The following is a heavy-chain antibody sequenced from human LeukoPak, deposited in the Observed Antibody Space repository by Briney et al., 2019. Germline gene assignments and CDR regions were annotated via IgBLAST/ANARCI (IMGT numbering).Heavy chain of an antibody. V-gene: IGHV3-53*01. CDR1: GFTVSSNY. CDR2: IYSGGST. Sequence: GGSLRLSCAASGFTVSSNYMSWVRQAPGKGLEWVSVIYSGGSTYYADSVKGRFTISRDNSKNTLYLQMNSLRAEDTAVYYCARVGAYCTSTSCFDYWGLGTLVTVSS. J-gene: IGHJ4*02. D-gene: IGHD2-2*01. CDR3: ARVGAYCTSTSCFDY.